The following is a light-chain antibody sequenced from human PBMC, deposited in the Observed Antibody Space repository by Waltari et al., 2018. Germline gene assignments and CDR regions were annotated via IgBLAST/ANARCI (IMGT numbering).Light chain of an antibody. CDR2: KAS. J-gene: IGKJ3*01. Sequence: DIQMTQSPSTLSASIGDRVTITCRASQTINDWLAWYQQKPGRDPKLLIYKASDLDSGVPSRFSGSGSGTEFTLTISSLQPDDFATYYCQQYSSFPLIFGPGTRVEIK. V-gene: IGKV1-5*03. CDR1: QTINDW. CDR3: QQYSSFPLI.